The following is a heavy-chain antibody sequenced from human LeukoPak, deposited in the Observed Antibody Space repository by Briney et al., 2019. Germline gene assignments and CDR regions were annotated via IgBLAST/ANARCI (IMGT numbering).Heavy chain of an antibody. Sequence: SETLSLTCTVSGGSISSGSYYWSWIRQPAGKGLEWIGRIYTSGSTNYNPSLKSRVTISVPTSKNQFSLKLSSVTAADTAVYYCAGMSAGYSSGWYLGYYFDYWGQGTLVTVSS. CDR3: AGMSAGYSSGWYLGYYFDY. D-gene: IGHD6-19*01. CDR1: GGSISSGSYY. J-gene: IGHJ4*02. V-gene: IGHV4-61*02. CDR2: IYTSGST.